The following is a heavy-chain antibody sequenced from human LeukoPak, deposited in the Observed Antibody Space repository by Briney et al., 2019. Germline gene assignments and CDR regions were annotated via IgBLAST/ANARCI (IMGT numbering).Heavy chain of an antibody. Sequence: PSETLCLTCTVSGGSISSYYWSWTRQPPGKGLEWIGYIHYSGSTNYNPSLKSRVTMSVDTSKNQFSLKLSSVTAADTAVYYCARGAYGGNSFFDYWGQGTLVTVSS. CDR2: IHYSGST. J-gene: IGHJ4*02. V-gene: IGHV4-59*12. CDR1: GGSISSYY. CDR3: ARGAYGGNSFFDY. D-gene: IGHD4-23*01.